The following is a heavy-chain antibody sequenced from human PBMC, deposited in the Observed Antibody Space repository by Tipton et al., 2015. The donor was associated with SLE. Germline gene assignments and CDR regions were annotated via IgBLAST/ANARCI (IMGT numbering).Heavy chain of an antibody. CDR2: ISGYNGNT. Sequence: QSGPEVKKPGASVKVSCKASGYTFTSYCITWVRQAPGQGLEWMGWISGYNGNTNYAQKLQGRVTMTTDTSTSTAYMELRSLRSDDTAVYYCARLGDWDFYYYMDVWGKGTTVTVS. J-gene: IGHJ6*03. V-gene: IGHV1-18*01. CDR3: ARLGDWDFYYYMDV. D-gene: IGHD3-16*01. CDR1: GYTFTSYC.